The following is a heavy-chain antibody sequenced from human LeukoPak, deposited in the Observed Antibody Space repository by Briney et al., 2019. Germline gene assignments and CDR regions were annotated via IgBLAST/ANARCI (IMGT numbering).Heavy chain of an antibody. J-gene: IGHJ4*02. CDR1: GGTFSSYA. V-gene: IGHV1-69*04. Sequence: GASVKVSCKASGGTFSSYAISWVRQAPGQGLEWMGRIIPILGIANYAQKFQGRVTVTADKSTSTAYMELSSLRSEDTAVYYCAREDYGGNSGYYWGQGTLVTVSS. CDR2: IIPILGIA. CDR3: AREDYGGNSGYY. D-gene: IGHD4-23*01.